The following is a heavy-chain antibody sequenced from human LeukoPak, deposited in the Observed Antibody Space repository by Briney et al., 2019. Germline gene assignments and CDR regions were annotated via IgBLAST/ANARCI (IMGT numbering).Heavy chain of an antibody. CDR1: GYSFTSYW. V-gene: IGHV5-51*01. CDR3: ARHYYDSPPNFDY. CDR2: IYPGDSDT. Sequence: GESLKISCKGSGYSFTSYWIGWVRQMPGKGLDWMGIIYPGDSDTRYSPSFQGQVTISADKSISTAYLQWSSLKASDTAMYYCARHYYDSPPNFDYWGQGTLVTVSS. J-gene: IGHJ4*02. D-gene: IGHD3-22*01.